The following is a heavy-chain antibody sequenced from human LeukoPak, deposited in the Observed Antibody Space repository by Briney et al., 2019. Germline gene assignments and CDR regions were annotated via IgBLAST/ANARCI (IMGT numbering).Heavy chain of an antibody. V-gene: IGHV3-21*01. J-gene: IGHJ6*04. D-gene: IGHD3-10*02. CDR3: AELGITMIGGV. CDR2: ISNIGTSI. CDR1: GFTFSNYA. Sequence: GGSLRLPCAASGFTFSNYAMNWVRQAPGKGLEWVSSISNIGTSIYYADSVKGRFTISRDNAKNSLYLQMDSLRAEDTAVYYCAELGITMIGGVWGKGTTVTISS.